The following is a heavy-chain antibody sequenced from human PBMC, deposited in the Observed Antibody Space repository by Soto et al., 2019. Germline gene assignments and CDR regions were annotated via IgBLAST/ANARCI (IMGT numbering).Heavy chain of an antibody. J-gene: IGHJ4*02. Sequence: CGSLRLSCAASGFTFSGYYMSWIRQAPGKGLEWVSYISSSDSIIYYPDPVKGRFVMSTDNATNSLYLQMNRLGADDTTVYYCGRGLGYYDISGYFDYWGQGPLVTVSS. D-gene: IGHD3-22*01. CDR3: GRGLGYYDISGYFDY. CDR2: ISSSDSII. V-gene: IGHV3-11*01. CDR1: GFTFSGYY.